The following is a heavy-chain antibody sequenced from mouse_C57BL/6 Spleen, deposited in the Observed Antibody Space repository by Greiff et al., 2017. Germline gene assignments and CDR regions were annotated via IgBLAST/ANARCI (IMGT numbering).Heavy chain of an antibody. J-gene: IGHJ3*01. V-gene: IGHV2-6-1*01. D-gene: IGHD2-3*01. CDR2: IWSDGST. Sequence: VKLMESGPGLVAPSQSLSITCTVSGFSLTSYGVHWVRQPPGKGLEWLVVIWSDGSTTYNSALKSRLSISKDNTKSQVFLKMNSLQTDDTAMYYCARHEFDGYHGFAYWGQGTLVTVSA. CDR1: GFSLTSYG. CDR3: ARHEFDGYHGFAY.